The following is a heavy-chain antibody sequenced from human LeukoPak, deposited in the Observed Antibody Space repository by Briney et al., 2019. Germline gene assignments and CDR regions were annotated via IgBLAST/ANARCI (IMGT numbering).Heavy chain of an antibody. J-gene: IGHJ4*02. CDR1: GGSISSYY. CDR3: ATGTAMVTGIYL. D-gene: IGHD5-18*01. V-gene: IGHV4-59*13. CDR2: IYYSGGT. Sequence: AETLSLTCTVAGGSISSYYWSWLRQPPGKGLEWIGNIYYSGGTNYNPSLKSQVTISVDTSKNHFSLKLSTVTAADTAVYYCATGTAMVTGIYLWGQETLVPVSS.